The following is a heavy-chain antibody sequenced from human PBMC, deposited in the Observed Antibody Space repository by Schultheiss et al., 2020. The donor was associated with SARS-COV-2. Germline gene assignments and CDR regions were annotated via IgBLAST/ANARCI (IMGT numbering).Heavy chain of an antibody. CDR2: ISSSGNSI. CDR3: ARERPSHYVLRFLELVGDSWVMDV. CDR1: GFTFSSYA. J-gene: IGHJ6*02. D-gene: IGHD3-3*01. Sequence: GGSLRLSCSASGFTFSSYAMHWVRQAPGKGLEWVSYISSSGNSIYYADSVKGRFTISRDNAKNSLYLQMNSLRAEDTAVYYCARERPSHYVLRFLELVGDSWVMDVWGQGTTVTVSS. V-gene: IGHV3-48*04.